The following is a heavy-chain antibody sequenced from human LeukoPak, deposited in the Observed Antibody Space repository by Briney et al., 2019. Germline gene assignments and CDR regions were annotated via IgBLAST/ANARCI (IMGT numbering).Heavy chain of an antibody. V-gene: IGHV3-13*05. CDR3: AREIAESGHWYFDL. J-gene: IGHJ2*01. CDR2: IAMGGDP. Sequence: GGSLRLSCAAPGFTFSNYDMHWVRQATGKGLEWVSGIAMGGDPLYPDSVTGRFTISRENANNSLYLQMNSLRAGDTAVYYCAREIAESGHWYFDLWGRGTLVTVSS. CDR1: GFTFSNYD. D-gene: IGHD3-3*01.